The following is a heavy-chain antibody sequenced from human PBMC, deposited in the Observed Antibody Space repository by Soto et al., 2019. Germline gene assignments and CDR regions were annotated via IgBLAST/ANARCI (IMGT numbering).Heavy chain of an antibody. Sequence: GGSLRLSCAASGFTFSSYSMNWVRQAPGKGLEWVSSISSSSSYIYYADSVKGRFTISRDNAKNSLYLQMNSLRAEDTAVYYCARPFRETTTHYYYYYMDVWGKGTTVTVSS. CDR1: GFTFSSYS. D-gene: IGHD1-1*01. CDR3: ARPFRETTTHYYYYYMDV. CDR2: ISSSSSYI. J-gene: IGHJ6*03. V-gene: IGHV3-21*01.